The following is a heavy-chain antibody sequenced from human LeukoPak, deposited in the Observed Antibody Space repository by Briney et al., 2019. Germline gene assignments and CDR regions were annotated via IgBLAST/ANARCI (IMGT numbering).Heavy chain of an antibody. V-gene: IGHV3-23*01. CDR1: GFTFSNHA. CDR3: AREYSYGYDDWFDP. J-gene: IGHJ5*02. Sequence: GGSLRLSCAASGFTFSNHAMSWFRQAPGKGLEWVSAISPPGGTTYFADSVKGRFTISRDNSKNTLYLQMNSLRAGDTAIYYCAREYSYGYDDWFDPWGQGTLVTVSS. D-gene: IGHD5-18*01. CDR2: ISPPGGTT.